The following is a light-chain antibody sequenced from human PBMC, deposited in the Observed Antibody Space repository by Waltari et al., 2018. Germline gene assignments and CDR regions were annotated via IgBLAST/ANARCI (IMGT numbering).Light chain of an antibody. CDR3: KQYNDWPPAPT. J-gene: IGKJ4*01. CDR2: GAS. Sequence: EIVMTQSPDTLSVSPGERATLSCRASQSVSVYLAWYQLKPGQPPRLLIYGASTRATGIPARFSGSGSGTDFTLTISSLQSEDSAVYFCKQYNDWPPAPTFGGGTKVEIK. V-gene: IGKV3-15*01. CDR1: QSVSVY.